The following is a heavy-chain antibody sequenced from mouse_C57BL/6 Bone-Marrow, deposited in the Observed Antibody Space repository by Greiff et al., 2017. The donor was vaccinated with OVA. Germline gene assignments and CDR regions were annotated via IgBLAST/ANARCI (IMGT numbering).Heavy chain of an antibody. J-gene: IGHJ2*01. Sequence: QVQLKQPGAELVMPGASVKLSCKASGYTFTSYWMHWVKQRPGQGLEWIGEIDPSDSYTNYNQKFKGKSTLTVDKSSSTAYMQLSSLTSEDSAVYYCARWTTVVGEYFDYWGQGTTLTVSS. CDR2: IDPSDSYT. V-gene: IGHV1-69*01. CDR1: GYTFTSYW. CDR3: ARWTTVVGEYFDY. D-gene: IGHD1-1*01.